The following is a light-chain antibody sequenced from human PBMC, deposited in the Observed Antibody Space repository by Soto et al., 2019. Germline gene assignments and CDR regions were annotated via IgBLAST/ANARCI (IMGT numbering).Light chain of an antibody. CDR1: SSDVGGYNY. V-gene: IGLV2-14*01. CDR2: EVS. Sequence: QSVLTQPASVSGSPGQSITISCTGTSSDVGGYNYVSWYQQHPGKAPKLMIYEVSNRPSGVSNRFSGSKSGNTASLTISGLQAEGEADYYCSSYTSSSTLVFGGGTEVTVL. J-gene: IGLJ3*02. CDR3: SSYTSSSTLV.